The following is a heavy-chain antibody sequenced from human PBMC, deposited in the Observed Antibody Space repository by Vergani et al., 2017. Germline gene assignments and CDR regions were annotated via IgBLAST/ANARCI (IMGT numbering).Heavy chain of an antibody. D-gene: IGHD3-22*01. J-gene: IGHJ3*02. CDR2: ISGSGGST. CDR3: AEGSLPIVIVVVMRGYDAFDI. CDR1: GFTFSSYA. V-gene: IGHV3-23*01. Sequence: EVQLLESGGGLVQPGGSLRLSCAASGFTFSSYAMSWVRQAPGKGLEWVSAISGSGGSTYYADSVKGRFTISRDNSKNTLYLQMNSLRPEDTAVYYCAEGSLPIVIVVVMRGYDAFDIWGQGTMVTVSS.